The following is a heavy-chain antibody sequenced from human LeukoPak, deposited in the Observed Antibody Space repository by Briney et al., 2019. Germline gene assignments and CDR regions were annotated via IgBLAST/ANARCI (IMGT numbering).Heavy chain of an antibody. J-gene: IGHJ6*02. V-gene: IGHV4-39*07. D-gene: IGHD6-13*01. CDR2: IYYSGST. CDR3: ARDVIAAAGKGFYYYGMDV. Sequence: SETLSLTCTVSGGSISSSSYYWGWIRQPPGKGLEWIGSIYYSGSTYYNPSLKSRVTISVDTSKNQFSLKLSSVTAADTAVYYCARDVIAAAGKGFYYYGMDVWGQGTTVTVSS. CDR1: GGSISSSSYY.